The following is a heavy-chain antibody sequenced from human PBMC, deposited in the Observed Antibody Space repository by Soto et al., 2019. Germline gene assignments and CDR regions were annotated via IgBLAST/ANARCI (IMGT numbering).Heavy chain of an antibody. Sequence: QVQLVQSGAEVKKPGSSVKVSCKASGGTFSSYAISWVRRAPGQGLEWMGGIIPIFGTANYAQKFQGRVTITADKSTSTAYMELSSLRSEDTAVYYCAGSSGWYPNDPFDIWDQGTMVTVSS. CDR1: GGTFSSYA. CDR2: IIPIFGTA. J-gene: IGHJ3*02. D-gene: IGHD6-19*01. CDR3: AGSSGWYPNDPFDI. V-gene: IGHV1-69*06.